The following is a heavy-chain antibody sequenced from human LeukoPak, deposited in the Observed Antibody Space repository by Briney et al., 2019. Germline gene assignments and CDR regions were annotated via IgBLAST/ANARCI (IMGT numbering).Heavy chain of an antibody. CDR3: ATSSSWWRGCDY. CDR1: GGSVSSGSYY. D-gene: IGHD6-13*01. V-gene: IGHV4-61*01. CDR2: IYYSGST. J-gene: IGHJ4*02. Sequence: SETLSLICTVSGGSVSSGSYYWSWIRQPPGKGLEWIGYIYYSGSTNYNPSLKSRVTISVDTSKNQFSLKLSSVTAADTAVYYCATSSSWWRGCDYWGQGTLVTVSS.